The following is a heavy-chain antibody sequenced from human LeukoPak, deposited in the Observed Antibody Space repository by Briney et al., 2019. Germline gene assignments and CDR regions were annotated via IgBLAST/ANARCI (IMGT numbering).Heavy chain of an antibody. CDR1: GFTFGSYW. V-gene: IGHV3-74*01. CDR2: INSDGSTT. Sequence: PGGSLRLSCVASGFTFGSYWMHWVRQAPGRGLVWVPRINSDGSTTSYADSVKGRFAMSRDNAKNTLYLQMNSLRAEDTAVYYCARTVAGKGNAFDIWGQGTMVTVSP. D-gene: IGHD6-19*01. J-gene: IGHJ3*02. CDR3: ARTVAGKGNAFDI.